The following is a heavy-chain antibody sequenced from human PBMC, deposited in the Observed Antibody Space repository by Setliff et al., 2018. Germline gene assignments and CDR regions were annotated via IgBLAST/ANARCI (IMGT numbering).Heavy chain of an antibody. CDR2: INHSGST. J-gene: IGHJ3*02. CDR3: ARTLRRITMIVVVITPIDAFDI. CDR1: GGSISSSSYY. V-gene: IGHV4-34*01. D-gene: IGHD3-22*01. Sequence: SETLSLTCAVYGGSISSSSYYWSWIRQPPGKGLEWIGEINHSGSTNYNPSLKSRVTISVDTSKNQFSLKLSSVTAADTAVYYCARTLRRITMIVVVITPIDAFDIWGQGTLVTVSS.